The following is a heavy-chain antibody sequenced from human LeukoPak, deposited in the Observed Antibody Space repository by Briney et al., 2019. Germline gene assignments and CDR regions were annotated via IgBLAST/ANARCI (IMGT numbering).Heavy chain of an antibody. D-gene: IGHD6-13*01. Sequence: PGGSLRLSCAASGFTFSSYGMHWVRQAPGKGLEWVAVIWYDGSNKYYADSVKGRFTISRGNSKDTLYLQMNSLRAEDTAVYYCAKESSSWYYFDYWGQGTLVTVSS. J-gene: IGHJ4*02. CDR1: GFTFSSYG. CDR2: IWYDGSNK. V-gene: IGHV3-33*06. CDR3: AKESSSWYYFDY.